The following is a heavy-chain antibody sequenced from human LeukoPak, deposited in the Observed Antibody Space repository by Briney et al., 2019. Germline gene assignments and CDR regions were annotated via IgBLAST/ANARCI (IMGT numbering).Heavy chain of an antibody. Sequence: SVKVSCKASGGTFSSYAISWVRQAPGQGLEWMGGIIPIFGTANYAQKFQGRVTITADESTSTAYMELSSLRSEDTAVYYCARSYHAYTVTTLFDYWGQGTLVTVSS. CDR3: ARSYHAYTVTTLFDY. V-gene: IGHV1-69*13. CDR2: IIPIFGTA. J-gene: IGHJ4*02. D-gene: IGHD4-17*01. CDR1: GGTFSSYA.